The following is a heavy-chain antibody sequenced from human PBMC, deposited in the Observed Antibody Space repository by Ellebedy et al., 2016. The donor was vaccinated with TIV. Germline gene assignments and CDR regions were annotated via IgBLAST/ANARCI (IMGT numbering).Heavy chain of an antibody. V-gene: IGHV3-11*04. D-gene: IGHD1-14*01. Sequence: GGSLRLXCAASGFTFSDYYMSWIRQAPGKGLEWVSYISSSGSTIYYADSVKGRFTISRDNAKNSLYLQMNSLRAEDTAVYYCARDPQPSQNPVYYYYYGMDVWGQGTTVTVSS. CDR3: ARDPQPSQNPVYYYYYGMDV. CDR1: GFTFSDYY. J-gene: IGHJ6*02. CDR2: ISSSGSTI.